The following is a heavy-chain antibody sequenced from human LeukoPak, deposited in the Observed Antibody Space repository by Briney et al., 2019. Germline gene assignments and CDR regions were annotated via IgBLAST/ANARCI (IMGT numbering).Heavy chain of an antibody. CDR2: TYYRSKWYN. CDR1: GDSVSRNSAA. CDR3: ARDFRYCSGGSCYTLFDY. D-gene: IGHD2-15*01. Sequence: SQTLSLTCAISGDSVSRNSAAWNWTRPSPSRGLEWLGRTYYRSKWYNDYAVSVKSRITINPDTSKNQFSLQLNSVTPEDTAVYYCARDFRYCSGGSCYTLFDYWGQGTLVTVSS. V-gene: IGHV6-1*01. J-gene: IGHJ4*02.